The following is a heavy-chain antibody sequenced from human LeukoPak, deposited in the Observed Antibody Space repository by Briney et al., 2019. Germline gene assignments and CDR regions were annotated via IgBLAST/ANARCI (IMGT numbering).Heavy chain of an antibody. CDR1: GFTFSSHW. Sequence: GGSLRLSCAASGFTFSSHWMHWVRQAPGKGLVWVSRIKDDGSHTNYADSVKGRFTISRDNAKNTLSLQMNSLRAEDTAVYYCARGSGIITGIDEWGQGTLVPVSS. CDR2: IKDDGSHT. J-gene: IGHJ4*02. D-gene: IGHD6-25*01. CDR3: ARGSGIITGIDE. V-gene: IGHV3-74*01.